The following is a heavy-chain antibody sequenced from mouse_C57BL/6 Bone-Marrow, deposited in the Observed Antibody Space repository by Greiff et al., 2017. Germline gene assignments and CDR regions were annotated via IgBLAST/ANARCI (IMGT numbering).Heavy chain of an antibody. CDR1: GYTFTSYW. Sequence: QVQLKQPGAELVMPGASVKLSCKASGYTFTSYWMHWVKQRPGQGLEWIGEIDPSDSYTNYNQKFKGKSTLTVDKSSSTAYMQLSSLTSEDSAVYYCAITTVVNAYWGQGTLVTVSA. J-gene: IGHJ3*01. D-gene: IGHD1-1*01. CDR2: IDPSDSYT. CDR3: AITTVVNAY. V-gene: IGHV1-69*01.